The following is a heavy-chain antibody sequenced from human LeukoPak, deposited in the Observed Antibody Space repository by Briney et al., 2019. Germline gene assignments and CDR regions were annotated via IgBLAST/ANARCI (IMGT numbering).Heavy chain of an antibody. D-gene: IGHD3-10*01. CDR1: GGSFSGYY. J-gene: IGHJ5*02. CDR3: ARQARGLLWFGELSWFDP. CDR2: INHSGST. Sequence: SETLSLTCAVYGGSFSGYYWSWIRQPPGKGLEWIGEINHSGSTNYNPSLKSRVTISVDTSKNQFSLKLSSVTAADTAVYYCARQARGLLWFGELSWFDPWGQGTLVTVSS. V-gene: IGHV4-34*01.